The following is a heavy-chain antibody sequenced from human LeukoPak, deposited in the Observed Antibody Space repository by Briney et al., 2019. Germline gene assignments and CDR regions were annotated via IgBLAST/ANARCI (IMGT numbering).Heavy chain of an antibody. CDR1: GLTFSSYA. J-gene: IGHJ5*02. CDR3: AKVLGVEGSP. V-gene: IGHV3-23*01. CDR2: INSDGRT. Sequence: GGSLRLSCAASGLTFSSYAMIWVRQAPGKGLEWVSAINSDGRTYYADSVKGRFTISRDNSKNTLYLQMNSLRAEDTAVYYCAKVLGVEGSPWGQGTLVTVSS. D-gene: IGHD5-24*01.